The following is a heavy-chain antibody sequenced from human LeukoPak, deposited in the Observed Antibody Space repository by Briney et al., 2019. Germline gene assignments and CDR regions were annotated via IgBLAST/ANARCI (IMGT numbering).Heavy chain of an antibody. D-gene: IGHD3-22*01. CDR2: IANDGSNI. J-gene: IGHJ4*02. V-gene: IGHV3-30*04. CDR1: GFTFRNNA. CDR3: AREWLSPQGGLDS. Sequence: PGRSLRLSCAASGFTFRNNAMHWVRQAPGKGLEWLTFIANDGSNIYYAESVKGRFTISRDNSKNTLSLQMNSLRVEDTAVYFCAREWLSPQGGLDSWGQGTLVIVSS.